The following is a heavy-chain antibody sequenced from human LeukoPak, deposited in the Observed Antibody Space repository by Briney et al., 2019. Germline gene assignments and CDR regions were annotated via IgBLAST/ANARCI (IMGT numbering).Heavy chain of an antibody. Sequence: GGSLRLSCAASGSTFSDSMNWVRQAPGKGLEWISYIGIDSGNTNYADSVKGRFTISGDKAKNSLYLQMNSLRVEDTAVYYCARDYKYAFDNWGQGTLVTVSS. CDR3: ARDYKYAFDN. CDR1: GSTFSDS. D-gene: IGHD5-24*01. CDR2: IGIDSGNT. J-gene: IGHJ4*02. V-gene: IGHV3-48*01.